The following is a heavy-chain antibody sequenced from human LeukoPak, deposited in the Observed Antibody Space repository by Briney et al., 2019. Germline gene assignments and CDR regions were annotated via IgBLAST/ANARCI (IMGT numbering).Heavy chain of an antibody. J-gene: IGHJ4*02. Sequence: ASVKVSCKAFGYTFTGYYMHWVRQAPGQGLEWMGWINPNSGGTNYAQKFQGWVTMTRDTSISTAYMELSRLRSDDTAVYYCAREDSSSNRDYFDYWGQGTLVTVSS. CDR3: AREDSSSNRDYFDY. CDR1: GYTFTGYY. V-gene: IGHV1-2*04. CDR2: INPNSGGT. D-gene: IGHD6-6*01.